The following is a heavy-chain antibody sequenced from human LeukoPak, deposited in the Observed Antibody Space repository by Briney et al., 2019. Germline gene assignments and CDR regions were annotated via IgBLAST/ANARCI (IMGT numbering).Heavy chain of an antibody. CDR1: GYSISSGYY. V-gene: IGHV4-38-2*02. CDR3: ARGVPSHYYFDY. D-gene: IGHD3-10*01. CDR2: IYYSGST. Sequence: SETLSLTCTVSGYSISSGYYWGWIRQPPGKGLEWIGSIYYSGSTYYNPSLKSRVTISVDTSKNQFSLKLSSVTAADTAVYYCARGVPSHYYFDYWGQGTLVTVSS. J-gene: IGHJ4*02.